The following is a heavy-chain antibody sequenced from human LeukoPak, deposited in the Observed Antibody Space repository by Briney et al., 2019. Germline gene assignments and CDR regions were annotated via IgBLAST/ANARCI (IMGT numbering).Heavy chain of an antibody. CDR2: INHSGST. CDR1: GGSFSGYY. CDR3: ARRRHCSSTSCPHWFDP. Sequence: PSETLSLTCAVYGGSFSGYYWSWIRQPPGKGLEWIGEINHSGSTNYNPSLKSRVTISVDTSKNQFSLKLSSVTAADTAVYYCARRRHCSSTSCPHWFDPWGQGTLVTVSS. D-gene: IGHD2-2*01. V-gene: IGHV4-34*01. J-gene: IGHJ5*02.